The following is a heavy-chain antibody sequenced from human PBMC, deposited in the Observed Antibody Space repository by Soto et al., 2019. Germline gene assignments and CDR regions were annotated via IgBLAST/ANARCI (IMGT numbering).Heavy chain of an antibody. V-gene: IGHV3-30-3*01. CDR2: MSYDESHK. CDR1: RFTFTNYA. CDR3: AREMPAPSDHYYGLDV. J-gene: IGHJ6*02. D-gene: IGHD2-2*01. Sequence: QVQLVESGGGVVQPGRSLRLSCAASRFTFTNYAIHWVRQAPGKGLEWVAVMSYDESHKYYADSVKGRFTVSRDSSENTVYMQMNSLRAEDTAVYYCAREMPAPSDHYYGLDVWGQGTTVTDSS.